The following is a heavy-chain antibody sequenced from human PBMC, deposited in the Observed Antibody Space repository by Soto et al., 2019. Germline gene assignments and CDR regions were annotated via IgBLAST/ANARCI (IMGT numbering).Heavy chain of an antibody. J-gene: IGHJ5*02. V-gene: IGHV6-1*01. CDR2: TYYRSKWYN. CDR1: WGSVSSNSAA. D-gene: IGHD6-13*01. CDR3: ARGAAAGSWFDP. Sequence: TQTLSLTGAISWGSVSSNSAAWNWIRPSPSRGLEWLGRTYYRSKWYNDYAVSVKSRITINPDTSKNQFSLQLNSVTPEDTAVYYCARGAAAGSWFDPWGQGTLVNVSS.